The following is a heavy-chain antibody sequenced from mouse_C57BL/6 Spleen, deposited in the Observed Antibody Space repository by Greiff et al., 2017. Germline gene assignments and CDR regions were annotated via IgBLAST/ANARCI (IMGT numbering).Heavy chain of an antibody. V-gene: IGHV1-61*01. Sequence: QVQLQQPGAELVRPGSSVKLSCKASGYTFTSYWMDWVKQRPGQGLEWIGNIYPSDSETHYNQKFKDKATLTVDKSSRTAYLQLRILTSEGSAVYDCARCDLLGARYFDVWGTGTTVTVSS. CDR1: GYTFTSYW. D-gene: IGHD3-3*01. J-gene: IGHJ1*03. CDR2: IYPSDSET. CDR3: ARCDLLGARYFDV.